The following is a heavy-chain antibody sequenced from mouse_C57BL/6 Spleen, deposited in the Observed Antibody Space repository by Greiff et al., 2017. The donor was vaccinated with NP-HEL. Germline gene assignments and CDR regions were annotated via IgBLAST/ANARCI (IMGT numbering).Heavy chain of an antibody. CDR2: INPNNGGT. Sequence: VQLQQSGPELVKPGASVKISCKASGYTFTDYYMNWVKQSHGKSLEWIGDINPNNGGTSYNQKFKGKATLTVDKSSSTAYMELRSLTSEDSAVYYCARRLPYYLDDWGKGTTLTVSS. V-gene: IGHV1-26*01. CDR1: GYTFTDYY. J-gene: IGHJ2*01. CDR3: ARRLPYYLDD.